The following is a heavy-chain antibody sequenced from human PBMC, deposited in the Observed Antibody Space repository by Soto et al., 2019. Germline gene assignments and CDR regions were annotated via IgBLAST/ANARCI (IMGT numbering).Heavy chain of an antibody. D-gene: IGHD6-6*01. J-gene: IGHJ4*02. CDR2: IYHSGST. Sequence: QLQLQESGSGLVKPSQTLSLTCAVSGGSISSGGYSWSWIRQPPGKGLEWIGYIYHSGSTYFNPPLKSRVSISVDRSKNQFSLKLGDGTAAITAVYYCGRRPPFVYWGQGTLVTVSS. V-gene: IGHV4-30-2*01. CDR3: GRRPPFVY. CDR1: GGSISSGGYS.